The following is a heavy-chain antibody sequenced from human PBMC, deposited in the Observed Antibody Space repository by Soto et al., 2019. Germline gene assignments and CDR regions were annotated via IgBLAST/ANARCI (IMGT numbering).Heavy chain of an antibody. J-gene: IGHJ6*02. CDR3: VRGGGSRTFFFYGMDV. CDR1: GGSFSGFY. V-gene: IGHV4-34*01. Sequence: SETLSLTCAVYGGSFSGFYWTWIRQPPGKGLEWIGEINHNANTNYNPSLESRVTISVDTSKNQFSLRLSSVAAADTAVYYCVRGGGSRTFFFYGMDVWGQGTTVTVSS. D-gene: IGHD1-26*01. CDR2: INHNANT.